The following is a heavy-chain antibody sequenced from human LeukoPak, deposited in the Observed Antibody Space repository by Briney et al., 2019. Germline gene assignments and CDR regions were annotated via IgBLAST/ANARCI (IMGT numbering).Heavy chain of an antibody. J-gene: IGHJ4*02. CDR2: ISGSGGST. Sequence: HPGGSLRLSCAASGFTFSSDAMSWVRQAPGKGLEWVSAISGSGGSTYYADSVTGRFTISRDNSKNTLYLQMNSLRAEDTAVYYCAKDSPYDYDSSGYYPDYWGQGTLVTVSS. CDR3: AKDSPYDYDSSGYYPDY. CDR1: GFTFSSDA. V-gene: IGHV3-23*01. D-gene: IGHD3-22*01.